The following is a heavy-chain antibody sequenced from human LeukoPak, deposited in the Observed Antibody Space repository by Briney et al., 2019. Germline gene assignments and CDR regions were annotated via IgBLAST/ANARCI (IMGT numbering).Heavy chain of an antibody. CDR2: IVVGSGNT. Sequence: SVKVSCKASGFTFTSSAVQWVRQARGQRLEWIGWIVVGSGNTTYTQKFQERVTITRDMSTSTAYMELSSLRSEDTAVYYCAADGSSSWLFDYWGQGTLVTVSS. CDR3: AADGSSSWLFDY. D-gene: IGHD6-13*01. J-gene: IGHJ4*02. CDR1: GFTFTSSA. V-gene: IGHV1-58*01.